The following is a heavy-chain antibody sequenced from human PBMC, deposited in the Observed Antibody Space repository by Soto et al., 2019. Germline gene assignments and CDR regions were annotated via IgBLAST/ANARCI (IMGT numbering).Heavy chain of an antibody. CDR3: ARDYYYDFWSGYYSGYYYYGMDV. CDR2: TYYRSKWYN. V-gene: IGHV6-1*01. D-gene: IGHD3-3*01. Sequence: SQTLSLTCAISGDSVSSNSAAWNWIRQSPSRGLEWLGRTYYRSKWYNDYAVSVKSRITINPDTSKNQFSLQLNSVTPEDTAVYYCARDYYYDFWSGYYSGYYYYGMDVWGQGTTVTVSS. J-gene: IGHJ6*02. CDR1: GDSVSSNSAA.